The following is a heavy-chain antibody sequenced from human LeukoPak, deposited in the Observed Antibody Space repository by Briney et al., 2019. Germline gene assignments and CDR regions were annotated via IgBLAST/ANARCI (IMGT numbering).Heavy chain of an antibody. CDR1: GGSISSGGYY. V-gene: IGHV4-61*08. Sequence: SETLSLTCTVSGGSISSGGYYWSWIRQHPGKDLEWIGYIHYSGSTNYNPSLKSRVTISVDTSKNQFSLKLSSVTAADTAVYYCARRGARGHWFDPWGQGTLVTVSS. CDR3: ARRGARGHWFDP. CDR2: IHYSGST. J-gene: IGHJ5*02. D-gene: IGHD1-26*01.